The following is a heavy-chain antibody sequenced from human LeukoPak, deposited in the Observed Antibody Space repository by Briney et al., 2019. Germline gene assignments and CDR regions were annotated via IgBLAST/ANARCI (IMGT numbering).Heavy chain of an antibody. CDR3: AREDDIVVVPASPYGMDV. D-gene: IGHD2-2*01. CDR1: GGTFSSYA. J-gene: IGHJ6*04. CDR2: IIPIFGTA. Sequence: GASVKVSCKASGGTFSSYAISWVRQAPGQGLEWMGGIIPIFGTANYAQKFQGRVTITADESTSTAYMELSSLRSEDTAVYYCAREDDIVVVPASPYGMDVWGEGTTVTVSS. V-gene: IGHV1-69*13.